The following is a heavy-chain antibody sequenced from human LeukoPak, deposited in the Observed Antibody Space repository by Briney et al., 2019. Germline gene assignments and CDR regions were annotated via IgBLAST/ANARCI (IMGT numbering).Heavy chain of an antibody. D-gene: IGHD3-3*01. J-gene: IGHJ4*02. CDR1: GYTLTELS. Sequence: ASVKVSCKVSGYTLTELSMHWVRQAPGKGLEWMGGFDPEDGETIYAQKFQGRVTMTEDTSTDTAYMELSSLRSEDTAVYYCATALEWEPPPAYWGQGTLVTVSS. CDR2: FDPEDGET. V-gene: IGHV1-24*01. CDR3: ATALEWEPPPAY.